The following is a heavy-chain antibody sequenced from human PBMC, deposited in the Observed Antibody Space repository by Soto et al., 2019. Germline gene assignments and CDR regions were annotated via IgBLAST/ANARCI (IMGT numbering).Heavy chain of an antibody. CDR2: IKSKTDGGTT. V-gene: IGHV3-15*07. J-gene: IGHJ4*02. Sequence: EVQLVESGGGLVQPGGSLRLSCAASGFTFSNAWMNWVRQAPGKGLEWVGRIKSKTDGGTTDYAAPVKGRFTISRDDSKNTLYLQMNSLKTEDTAVYYCTTTWGGYITYYFDYWGQGTLVTVSS. CDR1: GFTFSNAW. D-gene: IGHD3-3*01. CDR3: TTTWGGYITYYFDY.